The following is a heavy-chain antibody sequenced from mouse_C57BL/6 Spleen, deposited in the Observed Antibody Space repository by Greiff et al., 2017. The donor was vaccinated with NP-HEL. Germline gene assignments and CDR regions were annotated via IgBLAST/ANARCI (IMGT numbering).Heavy chain of an antibody. D-gene: IGHD1-1*01. J-gene: IGHJ4*01. CDR2: IYPGSGST. V-gene: IGHV1-55*01. CDR3: AREGYYYGSRALYAMDY. CDR1: GYTFTSYW. Sequence: VQLQQPGAELVKPGASVTMSCKASGYTFTSYWITWVKQRPGQGLEWIGDIYPGSGSTNYNEKFKSKATLTVDTSSSTAYMQLSSLTSEDSAVYYCAREGYYYGSRALYAMDYWGQGTSVTVSS.